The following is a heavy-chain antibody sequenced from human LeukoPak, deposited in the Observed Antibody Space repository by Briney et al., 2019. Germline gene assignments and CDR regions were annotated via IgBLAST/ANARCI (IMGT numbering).Heavy chain of an antibody. D-gene: IGHD5-12*01. J-gene: IGHJ4*02. V-gene: IGHV3-11*01. CDR3: TRDASGYLRFDY. Sequence: GGSLRLSCAASGFPFSDSYMSWVRQAPGRGLEWVSYTSSGRARYYADSVKGRFTISRDNAKNSLYLQMNSLRVEDTAVYYCTRDASGYLRFDYWGQGTLVTVSS. CDR1: GFPFSDSY. CDR2: TSSGRAR.